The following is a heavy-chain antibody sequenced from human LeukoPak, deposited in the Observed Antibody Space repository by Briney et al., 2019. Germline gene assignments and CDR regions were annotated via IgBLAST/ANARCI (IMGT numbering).Heavy chain of an antibody. J-gene: IGHJ2*01. V-gene: IGHV5-10-1*01. CDR3: ARQGPVTEGLRYFDL. CDR1: GYSFTSYW. CDR2: IDPSDSYT. Sequence: GESLQISCKASGYSFTSYWISWVRQMPGEGLEWLGRIDPSDSYTNYSPSFQGHVTISADKSISTAYLQWSSLKASDTAMYYCARQGPVTEGLRYFDLWGRGTLVTVSS. D-gene: IGHD4-23*01.